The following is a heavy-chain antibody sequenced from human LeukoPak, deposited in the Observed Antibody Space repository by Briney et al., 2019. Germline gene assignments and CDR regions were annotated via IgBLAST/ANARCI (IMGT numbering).Heavy chain of an antibody. Sequence: ASVKVSCKTYGYTFTSYGISWVRQAPGQGLEWMGWISAYNGETNYAQSLQGRVTMTTDTSTTTAYMELRSLRSDDTAVYYCARDPSNTSDHYPYFDYWGQGTLVTVSS. CDR2: ISAYNGET. CDR3: ARDPSNTSDHYPYFDY. V-gene: IGHV1-18*01. CDR1: GYTFTSYG. J-gene: IGHJ4*02. D-gene: IGHD3-22*01.